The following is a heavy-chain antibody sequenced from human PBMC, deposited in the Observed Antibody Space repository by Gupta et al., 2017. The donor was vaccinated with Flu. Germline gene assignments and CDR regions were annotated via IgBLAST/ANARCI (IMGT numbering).Heavy chain of an antibody. CDR3: ARDLRRYFDS. CDR1: TFAVSNNY. CDR2: MYSDGST. Sequence: EVQLVESGGGLVQPGGSLRLSCAASTFAVSNNYMNWVRQAPGKGLEWVSIMYSDGSTYYADSVKGRFTISRDTSKNTLYLQMNRLKIEDTAMYYCARDLRRYFDSWGQGTLVTVSS. V-gene: IGHV3-66*02. J-gene: IGHJ4*02.